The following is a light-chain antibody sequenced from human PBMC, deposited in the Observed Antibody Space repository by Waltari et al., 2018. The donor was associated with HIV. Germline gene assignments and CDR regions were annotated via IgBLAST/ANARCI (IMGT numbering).Light chain of an antibody. CDR1: QSVSSY. V-gene: IGKV3-11*01. Sequence: EIVLTQSPATLSLSPGERATLSCRASQSVSSYLAWYQQKPGQAPRLLIYGASSRATGIPARFSGSGSGTDFTLTISSLEPGDFGVYYCHQRSNWPITFGQGTRLRLN. CDR3: HQRSNWPIT. J-gene: IGKJ5*01. CDR2: GAS.